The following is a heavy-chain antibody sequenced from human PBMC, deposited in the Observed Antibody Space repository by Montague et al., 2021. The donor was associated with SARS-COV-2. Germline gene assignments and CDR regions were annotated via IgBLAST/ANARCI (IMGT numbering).Heavy chain of an antibody. D-gene: IGHD1-14*01. V-gene: IGHV4-39*01. CDR1: GGSISSSSYY. Sequence: SETLSLTCTVSGGSISSSSYYWGWIRRPPGKGLEWIGTIYYSGSTYYNPSLKSRVTLSVDTSKNQFSLKLSSLTAADTAVYYCARHDRRSTEWLDPWGQGTLVTVSS. CDR2: IYYSGST. CDR3: ARHDRRSTEWLDP. J-gene: IGHJ5*02.